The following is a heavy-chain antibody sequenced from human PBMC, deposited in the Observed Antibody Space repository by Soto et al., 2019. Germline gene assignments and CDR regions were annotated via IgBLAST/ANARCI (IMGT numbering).Heavy chain of an antibody. V-gene: IGHV1-18*04. CDR3: ARPHQLPDAFDI. Sequence: ASVKVSCKASGYTFTDYFIHWVRQAPGQGLEWIGWINPYSGGADLSQKLQGRVTMTTDTSTSTAYMELRSLRSDDTAVYYCARPHQLPDAFDIWGQGTMVTVSS. J-gene: IGHJ3*02. CDR2: INPYSGGA. CDR1: GYTFTDYF. D-gene: IGHD2-2*01.